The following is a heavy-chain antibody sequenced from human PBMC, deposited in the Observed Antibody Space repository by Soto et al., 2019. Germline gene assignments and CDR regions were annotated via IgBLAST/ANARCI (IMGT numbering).Heavy chain of an antibody. CDR2: ISGSGGST. J-gene: IGHJ5*02. CDR1: GFTFSSYA. CDR3: AKEKGAWIQLWFES. D-gene: IGHD5-18*01. V-gene: IGHV3-23*01. Sequence: EVQLLESGGGLVQPGGSLRLSCAASGFTFSSYAMSWVRQAPGKGLEWVSAISGSGGSTYYADSVKGRFTISRDNXXNTLYLEMNSLRAEDTAVYYCAKEKGAWIQLWFESWGQGTLVTVSS.